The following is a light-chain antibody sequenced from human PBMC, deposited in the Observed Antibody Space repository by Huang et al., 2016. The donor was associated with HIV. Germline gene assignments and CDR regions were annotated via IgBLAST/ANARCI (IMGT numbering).Light chain of an antibody. Sequence: DIQMTQSPSSLSASVGDRVTITCHASQDISNYLNWYQQKPGKAPKLLIYDASNLETGVPSRFSGSGFGTYFTFTISSLQPEDIGTYYCQQFDNLPWAFGQGTKVEIK. J-gene: IGKJ1*01. CDR1: QDISNY. CDR2: DAS. CDR3: QQFDNLPWA. V-gene: IGKV1-33*01.